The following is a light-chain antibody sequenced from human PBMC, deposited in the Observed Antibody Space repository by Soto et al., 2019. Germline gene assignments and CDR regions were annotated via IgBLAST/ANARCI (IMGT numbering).Light chain of an antibody. CDR3: SSYAGSNNFGV. CDR1: SSDVGGYNY. Sequence: QSALTQPPSASGSPGQSVTISCTGTSSDVGGYNYVSWYQPHPGKAPKLMVYEVSKRPSGVPDRFSGSKSGNTASLTVSGLQAEDEADYYCSSYAGSNNFGVFGTGTKLTVL. V-gene: IGLV2-8*01. J-gene: IGLJ1*01. CDR2: EVS.